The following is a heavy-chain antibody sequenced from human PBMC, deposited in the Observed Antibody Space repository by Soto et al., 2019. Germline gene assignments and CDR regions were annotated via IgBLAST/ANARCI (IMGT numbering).Heavy chain of an antibody. D-gene: IGHD3-9*01. CDR3: ARVVVDILTAPSLGHFEY. Sequence: ASVKVSCKASGYTFTSYYMPWVRQAPVQGLEWMGVINPSGGSTSYAQKFQGRVTMTRDTSTSTVYMELSSLRSEDTALYYCARVVVDILTAPSLGHFEYWGQGTLVTASS. CDR1: GYTFTSYY. CDR2: INPSGGST. V-gene: IGHV1-46*01. J-gene: IGHJ4*02.